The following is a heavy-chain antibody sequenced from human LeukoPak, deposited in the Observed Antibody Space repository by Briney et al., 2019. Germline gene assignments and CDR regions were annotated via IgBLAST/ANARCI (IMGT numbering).Heavy chain of an antibody. J-gene: IGHJ6*03. CDR3: ARAGAAAGDLYYYYYYMGV. CDR1: GYTFTGYY. Sequence: ASVKVSCKASGYTFTGYYMHWVRQAPGQGLEWMGWINPNSGGTNYAQKFQGRVTMTRDTSISTAYMELSRLRSDDTAVYYCARAGAAAGDLYYYYYYMGVWGKGTTVTVSS. D-gene: IGHD6-13*01. V-gene: IGHV1-2*02. CDR2: INPNSGGT.